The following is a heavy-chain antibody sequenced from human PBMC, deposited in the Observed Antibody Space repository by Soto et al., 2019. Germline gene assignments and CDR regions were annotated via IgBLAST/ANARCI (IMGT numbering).Heavy chain of an antibody. J-gene: IGHJ6*03. CDR3: ARGPSSSWYWEYYYYYMDV. Sequence: SETLSLTCAVYGGSFSGYYWSWIRQPPGKGLEWIGEINHSGSTNYNPSLKSRDTISVDTSKNQFSLKLSSVTAADTAVYYCARGPSSSWYWEYYYYYMDVWGKGTTVTVS. CDR2: INHSGST. CDR1: GGSFSGYY. D-gene: IGHD6-13*01. V-gene: IGHV4-34*01.